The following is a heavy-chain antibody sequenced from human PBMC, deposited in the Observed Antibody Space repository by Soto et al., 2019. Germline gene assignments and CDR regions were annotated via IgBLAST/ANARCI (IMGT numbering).Heavy chain of an antibody. V-gene: IGHV5-51*01. Sequence: GESLKISCKGSGYSFTSYWIGWVRQMPEKGLEWMGIIYPGDSDTRYSPSFQGQVTISADKSISTAYLQWSSLKASDTAMYYCARRSIAARPTNYYYYGMDVWGQGTTVTVSS. CDR1: GYSFTSYW. D-gene: IGHD6-6*01. J-gene: IGHJ6*02. CDR2: IYPGDSDT. CDR3: ARRSIAARPTNYYYYGMDV.